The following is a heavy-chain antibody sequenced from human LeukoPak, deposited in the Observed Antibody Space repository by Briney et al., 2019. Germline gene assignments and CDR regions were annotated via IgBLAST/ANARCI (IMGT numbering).Heavy chain of an antibody. Sequence: GGSLRLSCAASGFTFSSYGMHWVRQAPGKGLEWVAFIRYDGSNKYYADSVKGRFTISRDNSKSTLYLQMNSLRAEDTAVYYCAKAVLLWFGELFNFDYWGQGTLVTVSS. CDR3: AKAVLLWFGELFNFDY. D-gene: IGHD3-10*01. J-gene: IGHJ4*02. V-gene: IGHV3-30*02. CDR2: IRYDGSNK. CDR1: GFTFSSYG.